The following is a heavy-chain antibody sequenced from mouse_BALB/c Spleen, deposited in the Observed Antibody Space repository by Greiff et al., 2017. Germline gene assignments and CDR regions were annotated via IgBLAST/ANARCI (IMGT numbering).Heavy chain of an antibody. D-gene: IGHD1-1*01. J-gene: IGHJ4*01. CDR3: ASPITTVVGHAMDY. CDR2: ISYSGST. CDR1: GDSITSGY. Sequence: VQLKESGPSLVKPSQTLSLTCSVTGDSITSGYWNWIRKFPGNKLEYMGYISYSGSTYYNPSLKSRISITRDTSKNQYYLQLNSVTTEDTATYYGASPITTVVGHAMDYWGQGTSVTVSS. V-gene: IGHV3-8*02.